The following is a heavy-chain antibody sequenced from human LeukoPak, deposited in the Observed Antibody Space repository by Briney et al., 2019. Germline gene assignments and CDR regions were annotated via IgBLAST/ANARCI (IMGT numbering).Heavy chain of an antibody. CDR3: ARESGSYRGFDY. CDR2: ISYDGSNK. V-gene: IGHV3-30*04. D-gene: IGHD1-26*01. CDR1: GFTFSSYA. Sequence: GRSLRLSCAASGFTFSSYAMHWVRQAPGKGLERVAVISYDGSNKYYADSVKGRFTISRDNSKNTLYLQMNSLRAEDTAVYYCARESGSYRGFDYWGQGTLVTVSS. J-gene: IGHJ4*02.